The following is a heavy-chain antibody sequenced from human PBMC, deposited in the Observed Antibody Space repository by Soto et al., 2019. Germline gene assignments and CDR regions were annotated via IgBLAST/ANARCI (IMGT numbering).Heavy chain of an antibody. CDR3: ARLGLIISGDYGDYFDLIDY. V-gene: IGHV4-39*01. CDR2: IYYSGST. Sequence: PSETLSLTCTVSGGSISSSSYYWGWIRQPPGKGLEWIGSIYYSGSTYYNPSLKSRVTISVDTSKNQFSLKLSSVTAADTAVYYCARLGLIISGDYGDYFDLIDYWGQGTLVTVSS. D-gene: IGHD4-17*01. CDR1: GGSISSSSYY. J-gene: IGHJ4*02.